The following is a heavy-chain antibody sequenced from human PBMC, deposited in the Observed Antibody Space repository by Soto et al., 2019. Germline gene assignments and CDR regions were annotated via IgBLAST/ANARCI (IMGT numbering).Heavy chain of an antibody. CDR3: AKYQPMTQPRPYFDY. Sequence: EVQLLESGGALIQPGGSLRLSCAASGFTFSSYAMSWVRQAPGKGLGGDSAISSSGGSTFYADSVKGRFTISRDNSRNTLYLQMNSLRAEDTAIYYCAKYQPMTQPRPYFDYWGQGTLVTVSS. J-gene: IGHJ4*02. D-gene: IGHD3-22*01. V-gene: IGHV3-23*01. CDR2: ISSSGGST. CDR1: GFTFSSYA.